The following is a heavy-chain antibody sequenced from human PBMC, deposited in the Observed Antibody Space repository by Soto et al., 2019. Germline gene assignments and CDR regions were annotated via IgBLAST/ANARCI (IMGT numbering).Heavy chain of an antibody. CDR1: GYSFTSYW. CDR2: IYPGDSDT. CDR3: ARHYFATLHDSSGYSLAV. Sequence: GESLKISCNGSGYSFTSYWIGWVRQMPGKGLEWMGIIYPGDSDTRYSPSFQGQVTISADKSISTAYLQWSSLKASDTAMYYCARHYFATLHDSSGYSLAVWGQGTLVRVCS. V-gene: IGHV5-51*01. J-gene: IGHJ4*02. D-gene: IGHD3-22*01.